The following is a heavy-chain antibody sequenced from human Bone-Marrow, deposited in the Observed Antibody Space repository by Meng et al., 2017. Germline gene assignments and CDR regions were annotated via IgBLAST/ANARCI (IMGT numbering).Heavy chain of an antibody. V-gene: IGHV1-69*13. CDR3: ARAVIAAAGMGAYYYYGMDV. D-gene: IGHD6-13*01. CDR2: IIPIFGTA. CDR1: GGTFSSYA. J-gene: IGHJ6*02. Sequence: SVKVSCKASGGTFSSYAISWVRQAPGQGLEWMGGIIPIFGTANYAQKFQGRVTITADESTSTAYMELSSLRSEDTAVYYCARAVIAAAGMGAYYYYGMDVWGQGTMVTVSS.